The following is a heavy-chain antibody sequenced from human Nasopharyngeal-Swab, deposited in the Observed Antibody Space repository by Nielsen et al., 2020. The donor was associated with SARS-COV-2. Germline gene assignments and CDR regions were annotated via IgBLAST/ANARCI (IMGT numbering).Heavy chain of an antibody. CDR1: GYIFTDYY. V-gene: IGHV1-2*06. CDR2: IDPNTGGT. Sequence: ASVKVSCKTSGYIFTDYYIHWVRQAPGQGLEWMGRIDPNTGGTSSAQIFQGRVTMTRDTSISTVYMELSSLRSEDTAVYYCARDRRGSYYDIKFDYWGQGTLVTVSS. CDR3: ARDRRGSYYDIKFDY. J-gene: IGHJ4*02. D-gene: IGHD1-26*01.